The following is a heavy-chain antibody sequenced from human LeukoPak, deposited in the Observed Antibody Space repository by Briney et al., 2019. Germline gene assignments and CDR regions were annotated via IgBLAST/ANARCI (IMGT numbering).Heavy chain of an antibody. Sequence: AASVKVSCKASGYTFTSYYMHWVRQAPGQGLGWMGIINPSGGSTTYAQKFQGRVTMTRDTSTSTVYMELSSLRSEDTAVYYCARSGAPRNNFGDYRGDYWGQGTLVTVSS. J-gene: IGHJ4*02. CDR3: ARSGAPRNNFGDYRGDY. D-gene: IGHD4-17*01. CDR1: GYTFTSYY. CDR2: INPSGGST. V-gene: IGHV1-46*01.